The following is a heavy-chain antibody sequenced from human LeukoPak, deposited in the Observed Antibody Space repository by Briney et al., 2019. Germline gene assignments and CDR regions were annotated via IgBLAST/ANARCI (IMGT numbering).Heavy chain of an antibody. CDR2: ISFDGSNK. CDR3: AKDRWGRQAYMFYGVDV. CDR1: GFTFSSYA. D-gene: IGHD3-16*01. V-gene: IGHV3-30*04. J-gene: IGHJ6*02. Sequence: GRSLRLSCAASGFTFSSYAMHWVRQAPGKGLEWVAVISFDGSNKYYADSVKGRFTISRDNSKNTLYLQMNSLRAEDTAVYFCAKDRWGRQAYMFYGVDVWGQGTTVTVSS.